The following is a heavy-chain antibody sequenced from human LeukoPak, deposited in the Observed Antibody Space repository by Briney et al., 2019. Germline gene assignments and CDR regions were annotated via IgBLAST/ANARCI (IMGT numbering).Heavy chain of an antibody. CDR1: GFTFSSHS. CDR2: MTVTNKI. V-gene: IGHV3-69-1*01. CDR3: ARAQTLFWEFDGFDI. J-gene: IGHJ3*02. Sequence: GESLRLSCAASGFTFSSHSINWVRQAPGKGLEWIATMTVTNKIYYADSVKGRFTISRDNAETSVYLQMNSLRDEDTAVYSCARAQTLFWEFDGFDIWGRGTKVTVSS. D-gene: IGHD3-3*01.